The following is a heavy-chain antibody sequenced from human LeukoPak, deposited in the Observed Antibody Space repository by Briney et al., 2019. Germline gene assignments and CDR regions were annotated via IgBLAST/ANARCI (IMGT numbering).Heavy chain of an antibody. V-gene: IGHV3-66*01. CDR1: GFTVSSNY. CDR3: ARVPYYDILTGPFDWMDV. Sequence: GGSLRLSCAASGFTVSSNYMSWVRQAPGKGLEWVSVIYSGGNTYYADSVKGRFTISRDNSKNTLYLQMNSLRAEDTAVYYCARVPYYDILTGPFDWMDVWGKGTTATISS. CDR2: IYSGGNT. D-gene: IGHD3-9*01. J-gene: IGHJ6*04.